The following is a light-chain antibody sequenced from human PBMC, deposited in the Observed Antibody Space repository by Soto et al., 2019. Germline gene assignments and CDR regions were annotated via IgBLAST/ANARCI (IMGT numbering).Light chain of an antibody. CDR3: QKYNSAPYT. CDR2: GAS. J-gene: IGKJ2*01. V-gene: IGKV3-15*01. Sequence: EVVLTLSKEPLSFPPGERATLSCRDSQSVDGYLAWYQQKPGQAPRLLIYGASTRATGVTARFRGGGSGTDFTLTISSLQPEDVATYYCQKYNSAPYTFGHGSLLEIK. CDR1: QSVDGY.